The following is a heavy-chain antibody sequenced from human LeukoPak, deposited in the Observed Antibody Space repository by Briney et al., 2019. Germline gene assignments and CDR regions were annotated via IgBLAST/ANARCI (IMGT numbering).Heavy chain of an antibody. V-gene: IGHV4-30-4*08. D-gene: IGHD1-26*01. Sequence: SETLTLTCAVSGGSISSGGYSWSWIRQPPGKGLEWIGYIYYSGSTYYNPSLKSRVTISVDTSKNQFSLKLSSVTAADTAVYYCAVGGAFDRFDPWGQGTLVTVSS. CDR3: AVGGAFDRFDP. J-gene: IGHJ5*02. CDR2: IYYSGST. CDR1: GGSISSGGYS.